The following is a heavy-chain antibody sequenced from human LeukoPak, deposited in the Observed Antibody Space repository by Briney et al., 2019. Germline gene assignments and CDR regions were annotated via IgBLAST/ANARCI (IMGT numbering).Heavy chain of an antibody. V-gene: IGHV3-9*03. CDR2: ISWNSGSI. CDR1: GFTFDDYA. Sequence: GGSLRLSCAASGFTFDDYAMHWVRQAPGKGLEWVSGISWNSGSIGYADSVKGRFTISRDNAKNSLYLQMNSLRAEDMALYYCAKSSSGWYRDAFDIWGQGTVVTVSS. D-gene: IGHD6-19*01. CDR3: AKSSSGWYRDAFDI. J-gene: IGHJ3*02.